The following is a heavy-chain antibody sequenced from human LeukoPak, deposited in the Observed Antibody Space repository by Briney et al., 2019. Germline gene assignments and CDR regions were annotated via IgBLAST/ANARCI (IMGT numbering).Heavy chain of an antibody. CDR1: GFTFSSYD. V-gene: IGHV3-48*03. Sequence: PGGSLRLSCAASGFTFSSYDMNWVRRSPGKGLGWVSYISSSGSPIYYADSVKGRFTISRDNAKRSLYLQMNSLRAEDTAVYYCAREGTPDLDYWGQGTLVTVSS. J-gene: IGHJ4*02. CDR3: AREGTPDLDY. D-gene: IGHD2-15*01. CDR2: ISSSGSPI.